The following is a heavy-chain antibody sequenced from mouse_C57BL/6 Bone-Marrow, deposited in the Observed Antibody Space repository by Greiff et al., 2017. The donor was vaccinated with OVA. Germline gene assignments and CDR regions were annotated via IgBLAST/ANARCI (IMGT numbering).Heavy chain of an antibody. Sequence: EVKLQQSGADLVKPGGSLKLSCAASGFTFTSYAMPWVHQTPGKRLEWVATISDGGSYTNYPDNVKGRATLSRDNAKNTPYMQMSRLNSEDTAVYYCARDFSCDCYFDDWGKGTTLTVSS. CDR2: ISDGGSYT. CDR1: GFTFTSYA. J-gene: IGHJ2*01. V-gene: IGHV5-4*01. D-gene: IGHD6-2*01. CDR3: ARDFSCDCYFDD.